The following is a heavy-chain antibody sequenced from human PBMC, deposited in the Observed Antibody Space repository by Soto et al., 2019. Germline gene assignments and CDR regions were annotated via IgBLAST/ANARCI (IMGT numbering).Heavy chain of an antibody. CDR3: ARQKYSSGWFDY. Sequence: GESLKISCRGSGNSFNSFWIGWVRLMPGKGPEWMGIIFPGDSDTRYSPSFQGQVNISADKSISTVYLQWSSLKASDTAIYYCARQKYSSGWFDYWGQGTLVTVSS. D-gene: IGHD6-19*01. V-gene: IGHV5-51*01. CDR1: GNSFNSFW. CDR2: IFPGDSDT. J-gene: IGHJ4*02.